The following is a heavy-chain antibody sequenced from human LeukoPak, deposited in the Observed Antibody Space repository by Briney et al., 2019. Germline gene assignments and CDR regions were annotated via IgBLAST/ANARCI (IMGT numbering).Heavy chain of an antibody. J-gene: IGHJ6*03. CDR3: ARVVYSSSRYASYYYYYMDV. V-gene: IGHV3-7*01. Sequence: GGSLRLSCAASGFTFSSYWMSWVRQAPGKGLEWVANIKQDGSEKYYVDSVKGRFTISRDNAKNSLYLQMNSLRAEDTAVYYCARVVYSSSRYASYYYYYMDVWGKGTTVTISS. CDR1: GFTFSSYW. CDR2: IKQDGSEK. D-gene: IGHD6-13*01.